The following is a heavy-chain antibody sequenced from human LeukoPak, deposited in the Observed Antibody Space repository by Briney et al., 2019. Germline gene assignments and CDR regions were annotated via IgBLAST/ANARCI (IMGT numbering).Heavy chain of an antibody. J-gene: IGHJ4*02. CDR1: VYTFTTYG. CDR2: VSTYNGNT. V-gene: IGHV1-18*01. CDR3: TRDRHYKFDY. D-gene: IGHD1-14*01. Sequence: ASVKVSCKASVYTFTTYGLSWVRQAPGQGLEWMGWVSTYNGNTNYAQKLRGRVIMTTDASTSTAFVELWSLTSDDTAVYYCTRDRHYKFDYWGQGTLVTVSS.